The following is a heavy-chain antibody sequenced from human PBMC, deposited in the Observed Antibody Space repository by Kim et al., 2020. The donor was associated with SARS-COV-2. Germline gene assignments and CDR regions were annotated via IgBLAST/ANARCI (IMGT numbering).Heavy chain of an antibody. CDR1: GGSISSYY. CDR2: IYYSGST. J-gene: IGHJ6*02. D-gene: IGHD3-3*01. CDR3: ARDIRDDFWSGDPRGGMDV. V-gene: IGHV4-59*13. Sequence: SETLSLTCTVSGGSISSYYWSWIRQPPGKGLEWIGYIYYSGSTNYNPSLKSRVTISVDTSKNQFSLKLSSVTAADTAVYYCARDIRDDFWSGDPRGGMDVWGQGTTVTVSS.